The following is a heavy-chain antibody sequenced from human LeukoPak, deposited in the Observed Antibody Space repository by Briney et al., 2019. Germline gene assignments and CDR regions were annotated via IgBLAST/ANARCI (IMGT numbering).Heavy chain of an antibody. Sequence: GGSLRLSCAASGFTVSSNYMSWVRQAPGKGLEWVSVIYSGGSTYYADSVKGRFTISRDNAKNSLYLQMNSLRAEDTAVYYCARDYRFGDFPYYYYYMDVWGKGTTVTVSS. CDR2: IYSGGST. V-gene: IGHV3-53*01. CDR3: ARDYRFGDFPYYYYYMDV. J-gene: IGHJ6*03. CDR1: GFTVSSNY. D-gene: IGHD3-16*01.